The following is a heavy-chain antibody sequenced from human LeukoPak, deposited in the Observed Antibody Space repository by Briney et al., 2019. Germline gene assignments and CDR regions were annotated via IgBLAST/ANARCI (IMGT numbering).Heavy chain of an antibody. V-gene: IGHV1-2*02. CDR3: AGVAAAGTGDYFDY. CDR2: INPNSGGT. CDR1: GYTFTGYY. Sequence: ASVKVSCKASGYTFTGYYMHWLRQAPGQGLEWMGWINPNSGGTNYAQKFQGRVTMTRDTSISTAYMELSRLRSDDTAVYYCAGVAAAGTGDYFDYWGQGTLVTVSS. J-gene: IGHJ4*02. D-gene: IGHD6-13*01.